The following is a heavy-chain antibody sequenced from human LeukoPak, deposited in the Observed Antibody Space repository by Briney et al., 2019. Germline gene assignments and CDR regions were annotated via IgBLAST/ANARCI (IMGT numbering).Heavy chain of an antibody. CDR3: ARHGYGDYEGSYYGMDV. D-gene: IGHD4-17*01. J-gene: IGHJ6*02. Sequence: SETLSLTCTVSGGSIGSYYWNWIRQPPGKGLEWIGYIYYGESTTYNPSLKSRVTISVDTSKNQFSLKLSSVTAADTAVYYCARHGYGDYEGSYYGMDVWGQGTTVTVSS. CDR1: GGSIGSYY. CDR2: IYYGEST. V-gene: IGHV4-59*08.